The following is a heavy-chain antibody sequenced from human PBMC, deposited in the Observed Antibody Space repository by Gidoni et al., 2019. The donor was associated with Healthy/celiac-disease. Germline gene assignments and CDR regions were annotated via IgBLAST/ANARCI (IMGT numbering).Heavy chain of an antibody. V-gene: IGHV4-34*01. CDR3: ARKHSYGWPLIGPYFDY. J-gene: IGHJ4*02. Sequence: QVQLQQSGAGLLKPSETLSLTCAVYGGSFSGYYWSWIRQPPGKGLEWIGEINHSGSTNYNPSLKSRVTISVDTSKNQFSLKLSSVTAADTAVYYCARKHSYGWPLIGPYFDYWGQGTLVTVSS. CDR1: GGSFSGYY. D-gene: IGHD5-18*01. CDR2: INHSGST.